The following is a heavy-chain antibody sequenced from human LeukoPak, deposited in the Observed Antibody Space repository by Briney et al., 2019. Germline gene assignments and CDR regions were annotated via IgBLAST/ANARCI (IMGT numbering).Heavy chain of an antibody. V-gene: IGHV3-11*01. CDR2: ISSSATTM. J-gene: IGHJ4*02. D-gene: IGHD6-13*01. CDR1: GFTFSNYY. CDR3: ARIGYRSSSLDY. Sequence: GGSLRLSCAASGFTFSNYYMSWIRQAPGKGLEWVSYISSSATTMYYADSVKDRFIISRDNAKNSLFLQMNSLRAEDTAVYYCARIGYRSSSLDYWGQGTPVTVSS.